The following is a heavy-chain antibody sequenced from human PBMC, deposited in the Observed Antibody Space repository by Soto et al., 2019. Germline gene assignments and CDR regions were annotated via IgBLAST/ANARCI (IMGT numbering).Heavy chain of an antibody. V-gene: IGHV1-69*12. D-gene: IGHD6-19*01. CDR3: ARSAAIAVAGASFDY. Sequence: QVQLVQSGAEVKKPGSSVKVSCKASGGTFSSYAISWVRQAPGQGLEWMGGIIPIFGTANYAQKFQGRVTITADESXXTAYMELSSLRSEDTAVYYCARSAAIAVAGASFDYWGQRTLVTVSS. J-gene: IGHJ4*02. CDR2: IIPIFGTA. CDR1: GGTFSSYA.